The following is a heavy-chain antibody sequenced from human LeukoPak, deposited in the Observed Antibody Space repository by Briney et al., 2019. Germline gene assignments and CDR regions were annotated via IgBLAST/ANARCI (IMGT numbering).Heavy chain of an antibody. J-gene: IGHJ4*02. CDR2: ISWNSGSI. Sequence: GGSLRLSFAASGFTLHDYPMHWVRQAPAKGLEGVSGISWNSGSIGYADSVKGRFTISRDNSKNSLYLQMNSLRAGDTALYYCAKDYYYDSSAHFDYWGQGTLVTVSS. CDR1: GFTLHDYP. D-gene: IGHD3-22*01. V-gene: IGHV3-9*01. CDR3: AKDYYYDSSAHFDY.